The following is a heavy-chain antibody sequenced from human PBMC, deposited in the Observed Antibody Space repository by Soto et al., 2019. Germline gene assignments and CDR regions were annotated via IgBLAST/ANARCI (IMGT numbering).Heavy chain of an antibody. CDR2: IWFDGSNK. CDR1: GFTFSSYG. V-gene: IGHV3-33*01. Sequence: QVQLVESGGGVVQPGRSLRLSCAASGFTFSSYGMHWVRQAPGKGLEWVAVIWFDGSNKYYADSVKGRFTISRDNSKNTLYLQMNSPRAEDTAVYYCARDHYRTPTSIAARPFDYWGQGTLVTVSS. J-gene: IGHJ4*02. CDR3: ARDHYRTPTSIAARPFDY. D-gene: IGHD6-6*01.